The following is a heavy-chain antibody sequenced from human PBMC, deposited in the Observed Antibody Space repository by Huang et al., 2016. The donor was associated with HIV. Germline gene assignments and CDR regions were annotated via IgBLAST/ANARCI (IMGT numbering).Heavy chain of an antibody. CDR3: ARSAYGDLDY. Sequence: QVHLVQSGAEVKKPGASVKVSCKASGYTFTNYDINWVRQAPGLGLEVMGWMNPNTGNTGFAQSFQGRVTMTRKTSITTAYMELTSLTSEDTAVYYCARSAYGDLDYWGLGTLVIVSS. CDR1: GYTFTNYD. V-gene: IGHV1-8*02. CDR2: MNPNTGNT. J-gene: IGHJ4*02. D-gene: IGHD4-17*01.